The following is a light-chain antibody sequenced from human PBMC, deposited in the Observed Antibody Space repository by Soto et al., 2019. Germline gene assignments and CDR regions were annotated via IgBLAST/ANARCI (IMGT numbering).Light chain of an antibody. CDR1: QGISNY. J-gene: IGKJ3*01. CDR2: DAS. CDR3: QKYDSFLIT. V-gene: IGKV1-27*01. Sequence: DFQMTQSPSSLSASIGDRVTVTCRASQGISNYLAWYQQKPGKGPELLIYDASTLLSGDPSRFSGSGSGTDFTLAISSLQPEDVATYQCQKYDSFLITLGPGTKVDI.